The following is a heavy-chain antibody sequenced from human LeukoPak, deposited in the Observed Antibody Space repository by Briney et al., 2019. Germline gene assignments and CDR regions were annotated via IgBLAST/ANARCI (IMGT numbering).Heavy chain of an antibody. CDR1: GFTFSSYA. J-gene: IGHJ6*02. CDR3: ARSLEMATIYYYYYGMDV. D-gene: IGHD5-24*01. CDR2: ISYDGGNK. V-gene: IGHV3-30-3*01. Sequence: GGSLRLSCAASGFTFSSYAMHWVRQAPGKGLEWVAVISYDGGNKYYADSVKGRFTISRDNSKNTLYLQMNSLRAEDTAVYYCARSLEMATIYYYYYGMDVWGQGTTVTVSS.